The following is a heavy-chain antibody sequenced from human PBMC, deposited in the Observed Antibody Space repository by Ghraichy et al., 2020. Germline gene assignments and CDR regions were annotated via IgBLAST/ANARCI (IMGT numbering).Heavy chain of an antibody. D-gene: IGHD2-15*01. CDR1: GFTFSSYS. J-gene: IGHJ4*02. Sequence: GGSLRLSCAASGFTFSSYSMNWVRQAPGKGLEWVSYISSSSSTIYYADSVKGRFTISRDNAKNSLYLQMNSLRDEDTAVYYCAREVCSGGSCYLTLDYWGQGTLVTVSS. CDR3: AREVCSGGSCYLTLDY. CDR2: ISSSSSTI. V-gene: IGHV3-48*02.